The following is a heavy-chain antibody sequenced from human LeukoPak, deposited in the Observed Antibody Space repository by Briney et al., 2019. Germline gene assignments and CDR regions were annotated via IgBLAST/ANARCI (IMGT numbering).Heavy chain of an antibody. Sequence: SETQSLTCTVSGGSINSYFWSWIRQPAGQGLEWIGRIYISGSTNYNPFLKSRVTMSVDTSKNQFSLKLNSMTAADTAVYYCARESGRERYFDYWGQGTLVTVSS. D-gene: IGHD3-10*01. CDR1: GGSINSYF. CDR3: ARESGRERYFDY. CDR2: IYISGST. J-gene: IGHJ4*02. V-gene: IGHV4-4*07.